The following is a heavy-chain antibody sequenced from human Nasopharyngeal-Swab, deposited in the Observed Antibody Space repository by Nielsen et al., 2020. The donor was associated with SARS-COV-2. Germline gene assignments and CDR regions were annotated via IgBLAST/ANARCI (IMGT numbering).Heavy chain of an antibody. CDR3: ARDRRYYGSGSYSDYYYGMDV. D-gene: IGHD3-10*01. J-gene: IGHJ6*02. Sequence: WIRQSPSRGLEWLGRTYYRSKWYNDYAVSVKSRITINPDTSKNQFSLQLNSVTPEDTAVYYCARDRRYYGSGSYSDYYYGMDVWGQGTTVTVSS. V-gene: IGHV6-1*01. CDR2: TYYRSKWYN.